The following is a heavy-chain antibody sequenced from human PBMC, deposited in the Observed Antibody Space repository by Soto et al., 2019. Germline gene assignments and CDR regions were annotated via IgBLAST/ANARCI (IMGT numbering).Heavy chain of an antibody. V-gene: IGHV3-30*03. CDR2: ISYDGSNK. D-gene: IGHD3-22*01. CDR1: GFTFSNYG. Sequence: GGSLRLSCGDSGFTFSNYGMHWVRQAPGKGLEWVAGISYDGSNKHYADSAEGRFTISRDNSRNTLYLQMNSLRAEDTAVYYCARDQYYYDSSGYNFDYWGQGTLVTVSS. CDR3: ARDQYYYDSSGYNFDY. J-gene: IGHJ4*02.